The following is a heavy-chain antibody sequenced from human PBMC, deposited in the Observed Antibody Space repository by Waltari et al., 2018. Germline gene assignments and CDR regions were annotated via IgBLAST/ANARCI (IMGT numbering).Heavy chain of an antibody. CDR2: ISSDARDT. V-gene: IGHV3-74*03. D-gene: IGHD1-1*01. J-gene: IGHJ6*02. Sequence: EEQLVESGGGLVQPGASLRLSCAASGFTFRSYWMTWVRQAPGKGPPWGSRISSDARDTTYADSVKGRFTISRDNAKNTLYLQMNRLRAEDTAVYFCARVSRRTYRSPVPGRHYYYGMDVWGQGTTVTVSS. CDR1: GFTFRSYW. CDR3: ARVSRRTYRSPVPGRHYYYGMDV.